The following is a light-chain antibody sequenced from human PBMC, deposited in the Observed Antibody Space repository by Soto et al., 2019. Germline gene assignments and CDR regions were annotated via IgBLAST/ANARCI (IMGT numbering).Light chain of an antibody. J-gene: IGKJ5*01. CDR2: GAS. V-gene: IGKV3-20*01. CDR3: QQCGSSST. CDR1: HTFSNSF. Sequence: EIVLTQSPGTLSLSPVEIATLYCIASHTFSNSFLSWFQQIPGQAPRLLIYGASMRATGIPDRFSGSGSGTDFTLTISRLEPEDFAVYYCQQCGSSSTCGQGTRLEIK.